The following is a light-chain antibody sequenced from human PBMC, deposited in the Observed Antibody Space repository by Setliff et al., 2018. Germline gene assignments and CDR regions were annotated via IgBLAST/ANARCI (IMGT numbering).Light chain of an antibody. CDR2: EVT. Sequence: QSALAQPASVSGSPGQSTTISCTGANSDIGTYNLVSWYQQHPGRAPNLVIYEVTRRPSGVSDRFSASKSGNTASLTISGLQVEDEADYYCCSYTSLSTRVFGTGTKGTVL. CDR3: CSYTSLSTRV. J-gene: IGLJ1*01. CDR1: NSDIGTYNL. V-gene: IGLV2-14*02.